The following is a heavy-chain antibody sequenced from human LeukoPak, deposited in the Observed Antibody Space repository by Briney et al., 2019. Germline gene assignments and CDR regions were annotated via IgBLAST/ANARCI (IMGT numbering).Heavy chain of an antibody. V-gene: IGHV4-59*01. CDR1: GGSISSYY. D-gene: IGHD3-9*01. CDR2: IYYSGST. Sequence: SETLSLTCTVSGGSISSYYWSWIRQPPGKGLEWIGYIYYSGSTNYNPSLKSRFTISVDTSKNQFSLKLSSVTAADTAVYYCARGSQRYDILTGYYNSGADFDYWGQGTLVTVSS. CDR3: ARGSQRYDILTGYYNSGADFDY. J-gene: IGHJ4*02.